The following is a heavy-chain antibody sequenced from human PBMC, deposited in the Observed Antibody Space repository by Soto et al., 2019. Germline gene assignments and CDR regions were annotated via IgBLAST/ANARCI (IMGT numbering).Heavy chain of an antibody. J-gene: IGHJ6*02. V-gene: IGHV1-18*01. D-gene: IGHD1-26*01. CDR2: ISAHNGDT. Sequence: DSVKVSCKASGYTFTSYGFSWVRQAPGQGLEWMGWISAHNGDTIYAQKFQDRITMTTDTSTNTAYLELRSLKSGDTAVFYCARSSGTYPPSRYYYGLDVWGQGTTVTVSS. CDR3: ARSSGTYPPSRYYYGLDV. CDR1: GYTFTSYG.